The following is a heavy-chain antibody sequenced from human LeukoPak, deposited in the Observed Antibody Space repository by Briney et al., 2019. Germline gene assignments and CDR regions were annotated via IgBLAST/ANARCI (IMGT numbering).Heavy chain of an antibody. CDR2: INHSGST. D-gene: IGHD2-2*01. J-gene: IGHJ4*02. CDR3: ARCRGRPAAFYFDY. V-gene: IGHV4-34*01. CDR1: GGSFSGYY. Sequence: PSETLSLTCAVYGGSFSGYYWSWIRQPPGKGLEWIGEINHSGSTNYNPSLKSRDTISVDTSKNQFSLKLSSVTAADTAVYYCARCRGRPAAFYFDYWGQGTLVTVSS.